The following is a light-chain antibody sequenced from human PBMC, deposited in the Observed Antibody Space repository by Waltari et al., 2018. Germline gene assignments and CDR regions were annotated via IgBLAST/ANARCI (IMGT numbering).Light chain of an antibody. V-gene: IGLV2-11*01. J-gene: IGLJ1*01. CDR1: SSDVGGYNY. CDR3: CSYAGSDTYV. Sequence: QSALTQPRSVSGSPGQSVAISCTGTSSDVGGYNYVSWYQQHPGKAPKILIYDVTKRPSGVPVRFSGSKSGNTSSLTISGLQAEDEADYYCCSYAGSDTYVFGTGTEVTVL. CDR2: DVT.